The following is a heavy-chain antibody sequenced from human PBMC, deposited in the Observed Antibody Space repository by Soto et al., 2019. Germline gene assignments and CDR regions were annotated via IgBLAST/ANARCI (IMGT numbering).Heavy chain of an antibody. D-gene: IGHD2-15*01. V-gene: IGHV3-33*01. Sequence: QVQLVESGGGVVQPGKSLRLSCEASGFTFGTYGVHWVRQAPRKGLEWVAVVWDDGSRKYYADSVQGRFTISRDSSKNTVYLQMNSLRAEDTAVYYCARDAGHGGMGAWFWFDYWGQGALVTVSS. CDR1: GFTFGTYG. CDR3: ARDAGHGGMGAWFWFDY. CDR2: VWDDGSRK. J-gene: IGHJ4*02.